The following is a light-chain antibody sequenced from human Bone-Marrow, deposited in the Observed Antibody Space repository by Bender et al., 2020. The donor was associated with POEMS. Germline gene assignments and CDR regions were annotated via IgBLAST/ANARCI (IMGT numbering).Light chain of an antibody. V-gene: IGLV2-11*01. CDR3: CSHAGSYTWV. CDR1: SSDVGGYNY. CDR2: DVS. J-gene: IGLJ3*02. Sequence: QSALTQPRSVSGSPGQSVTISCTGTSSDVGGYNYVSWYQQHPGGVPKLMIYDVSQRPSGVPDRFSGSKCGNTASLTISGLQAEDEADYYCCSHAGSYTWVFGGGTKLAVL.